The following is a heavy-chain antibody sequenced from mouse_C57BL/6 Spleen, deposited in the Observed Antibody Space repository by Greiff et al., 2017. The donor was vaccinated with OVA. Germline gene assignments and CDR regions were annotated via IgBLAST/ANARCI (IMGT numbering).Heavy chain of an antibody. D-gene: IGHD3-2*02. CDR1: GYTFTSYW. Sequence: QVQLQQPGAELVMPGASVKLSCKASGYTFTSYWMHWVKQRPGQGLEWIGEIDPSDSYTNYNQKFKGKSTLTVDKPSSTAYMQSSSLTSEDSAVYYCARGGLDSSGDVDYWGQGTTLTVSS. CDR3: ARGGLDSSGDVDY. J-gene: IGHJ2*01. V-gene: IGHV1-69*01. CDR2: IDPSDSYT.